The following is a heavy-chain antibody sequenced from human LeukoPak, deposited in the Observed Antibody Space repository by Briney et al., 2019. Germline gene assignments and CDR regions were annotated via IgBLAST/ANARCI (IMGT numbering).Heavy chain of an antibody. D-gene: IGHD3-9*01. CDR3: AMTTLTYYDILTGYPNWFDP. V-gene: IGHV1-69*05. CDR2: IIPIFGTA. Sequence: SVKVSCKASGGTFSSYAISWVRQAPGQGLEWMARIIPIFGTANYAQKFQGRVTITTDESTSTAYMELSSLRSEDTAVYYCAMTTLTYYDILTGYPNWFDPWGQGTLVTVSS. CDR1: GGTFSSYA. J-gene: IGHJ5*02.